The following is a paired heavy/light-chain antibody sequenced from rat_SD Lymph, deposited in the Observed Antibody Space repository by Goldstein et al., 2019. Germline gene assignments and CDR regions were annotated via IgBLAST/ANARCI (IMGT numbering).Light chain of an antibody. CDR1: EDIYSN. V-gene: IGKV12S31*01. CDR2: YAN. J-gene: IGKJ2-3*01. Sequence: DIQMTQSPASLSASLGETVTIECLASEDIYSNLAWYQQKPGKSPQLLIYYANSLNDGVPSRFSGSGSGTQYSLKINSLQSEDVSIYFCQQNYDSPYTFGAGTKLELK. CDR3: QQNYDSPYT.
Heavy chain of an antibody. V-gene: IGHV5-20*01. J-gene: IGHJ2*01. CDR2: ISYDGGST. D-gene: IGHD1-4*01. CDR1: GFTFSDYY. Sequence: EVQLVESGGGLVQPGRSLKLSCAASGFTFSDYYMAWVRQAPTKGLEWVASISYDGGSTYYRDSVKGRFTISRDNAKSSLYLQMDSLRSEDTATYYCTTVGYGYTLFDYWGQGVMVTVSS. CDR3: TTVGYGYTLFDY.